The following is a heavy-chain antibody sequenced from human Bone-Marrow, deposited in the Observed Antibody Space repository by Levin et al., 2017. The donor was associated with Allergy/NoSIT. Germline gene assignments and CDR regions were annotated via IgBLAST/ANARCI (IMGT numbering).Heavy chain of an antibody. J-gene: IGHJ4*02. V-gene: IGHV3-23*01. Sequence: GGSLRLSCAASGFTFSGYAMNWVRQAPGRGLEWLSGISDSGDNTDYADSVKGRFTISRDNSNNTLYLQMNRLRAEDTAIYYCAKDLRWEPLDYWGQGTLITVSS. D-gene: IGHD1-26*01. CDR1: GFTFSGYA. CDR3: AKDLRWEPLDY. CDR2: ISDSGDNT.